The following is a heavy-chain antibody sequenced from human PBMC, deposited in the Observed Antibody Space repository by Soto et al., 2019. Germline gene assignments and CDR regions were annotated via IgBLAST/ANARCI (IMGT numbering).Heavy chain of an antibody. D-gene: IGHD3-9*01. V-gene: IGHV4-4*02. CDR3: ARRDWSGSTSHFYFDY. CDR2: IYHSGST. Sequence: LTLTCAVSGGSIISSNWWNWVRQPPGKGLEWIGEIYHSGSTYYKPSLKSRVAMSVDTSKNQFSLKLTSATAADTAVYYCARRDWSGSTSHFYFDYWGQGVLVTVSS. CDR1: GGSIISSNW. J-gene: IGHJ4*02.